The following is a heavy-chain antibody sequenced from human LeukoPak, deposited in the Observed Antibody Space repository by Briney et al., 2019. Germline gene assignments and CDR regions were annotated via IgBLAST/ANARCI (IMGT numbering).Heavy chain of an antibody. CDR2: INHSGST. V-gene: IGHV4-39*07. CDR1: GGSISSSSYY. CDR3: AIGGDIDY. J-gene: IGHJ4*02. Sequence: SSETLSLTCTVSGGSISSSSYYWGWIRQPPGKGLEWIGEINHSGSTNYNPSLKSRVTISVDTSKNQFSLKLSSVTAADTAVYYCAIGGDIDYWGQGTLVTVSS. D-gene: IGHD3-10*01.